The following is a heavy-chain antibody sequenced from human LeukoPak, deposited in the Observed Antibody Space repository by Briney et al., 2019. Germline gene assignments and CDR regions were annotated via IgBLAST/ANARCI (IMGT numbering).Heavy chain of an antibody. CDR2: IYPADSDT. D-gene: IGHD3-10*01. V-gene: IGHV5-51*01. J-gene: IGHJ4*02. CDR3: ARQSRDGSKTRGYYFDY. Sequence: GESLKMSCQVSGYSFTNYWIGWVRQMPGKGLESMGLIYPADSDTTYSPSFQGQVTISADKSISTVSLQWSSLKASDTAMYYCARQSRDGSKTRGYYFDYWGQGALVTVSS. CDR1: GYSFTNYW.